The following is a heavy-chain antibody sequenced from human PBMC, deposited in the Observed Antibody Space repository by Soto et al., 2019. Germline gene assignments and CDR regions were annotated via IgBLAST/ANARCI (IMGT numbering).Heavy chain of an antibody. D-gene: IGHD3-9*01. V-gene: IGHV2-5*05. CDR2: IYWDDDK. CDR1: GFSLSTSGVG. J-gene: IGHJ4*02. Sequence: QITLNESGPTLVKPTQTLTLTCTFSGFSLSTSGVGVGWILQPPGKALEWLALIYWDDDKRYGPSLKSRITITKDTSKNQVVLTMTIIDPVDTATYYWAHRPFTYYDILTFFDYWGQGTLVTVYS. CDR3: AHRPFTYYDILTFFDY.